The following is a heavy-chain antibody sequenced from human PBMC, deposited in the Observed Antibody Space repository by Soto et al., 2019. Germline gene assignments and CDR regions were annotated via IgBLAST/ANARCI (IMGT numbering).Heavy chain of an antibody. V-gene: IGHV1-46*01. J-gene: IGHJ4*02. Sequence: ASVKVSCKASGYTFTSYYMHWVRQAPGQGLEWMGIINPSGGSTSYAQKFQGRVTMTRDTSTSTVYMELSSLRSEDTAVYYCASWDLYGSRGYYFDYWGQGTLVTVSS. CDR1: GYTFTSYY. CDR3: ASWDLYGSRGYYFDY. CDR2: INPSGGST. D-gene: IGHD3-22*01.